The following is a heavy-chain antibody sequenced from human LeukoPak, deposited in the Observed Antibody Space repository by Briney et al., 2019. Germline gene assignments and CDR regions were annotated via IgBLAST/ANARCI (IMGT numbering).Heavy chain of an antibody. D-gene: IGHD1-1*01. V-gene: IGHV3-49*04. CDR2: IRSKAYRGTT. J-gene: IGHJ1*01. CDR1: GFTFGDHA. Sequence: GGSLRLSCRGSGFTFGDHAMSWVRQAPGKGLEWVGFIRSKAYRGTTEYAPSVKGRFTISRDDSISIAYLQMNSLITEDTAFFFCTRGPIQLWINTGRDVGGQGTRATVS. CDR3: TRGPIQLWINTGRDV.